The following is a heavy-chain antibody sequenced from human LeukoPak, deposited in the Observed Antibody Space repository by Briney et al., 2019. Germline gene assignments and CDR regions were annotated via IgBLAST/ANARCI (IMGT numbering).Heavy chain of an antibody. V-gene: IGHV3-7*01. D-gene: IGHD3-10*01. Sequence: GGSLRLSCAASGFTFSNFWMSWVRQAPGRGLEWVANINQDGSETYYVDSVEGRFTISRDNAKNSLYLQVHSLRAEDTAVYYCSPRGPWGQGTLVTVSS. CDR2: INQDGSET. J-gene: IGHJ5*02. CDR1: GFTFSNFW. CDR3: SPRGP.